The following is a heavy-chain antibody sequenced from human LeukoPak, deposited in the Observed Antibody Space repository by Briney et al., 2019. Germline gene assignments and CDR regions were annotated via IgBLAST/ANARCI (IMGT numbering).Heavy chain of an antibody. J-gene: IGHJ6*02. CDR3: ARDPLWFGEAYYGMDV. Sequence: GGSLRLSCAASGFTASSNYMSWVRQAPGKGLEWVSVIYSGGSTYYADSVKGRFTISRDNSKNTLYLQMNSLRAEDTAVYYCARDPLWFGEAYYGMDVWGQGTTVTVSS. CDR1: GFTASSNY. D-gene: IGHD3-10*01. CDR2: IYSGGST. V-gene: IGHV3-66*01.